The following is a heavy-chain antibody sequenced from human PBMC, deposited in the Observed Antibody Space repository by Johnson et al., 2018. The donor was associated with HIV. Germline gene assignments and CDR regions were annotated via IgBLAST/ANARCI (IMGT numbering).Heavy chain of an antibody. D-gene: IGHD3-16*01. CDR3: ARAMFGGAPDPFDI. Sequence: VQLVESGGGVVRPGGSLRLSCAASGFTVSIYAMSWVRQAPGKGLEWVSDISSYGSTTYYAASVRGRFTISRDNSKNTLYLQMNSLRAEDTAVYYCARAMFGGAPDPFDIWGQGTMVTVSS. CDR2: ISSYGSTT. V-gene: IGHV3-23*04. J-gene: IGHJ3*02. CDR1: GFTVSIYA.